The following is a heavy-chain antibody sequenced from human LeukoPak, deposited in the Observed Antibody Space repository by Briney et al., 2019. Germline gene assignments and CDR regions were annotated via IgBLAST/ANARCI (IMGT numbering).Heavy chain of an antibody. V-gene: IGHV3-30-3*01. D-gene: IGHD3-22*01. Sequence: GGSLRLSCAASGFTFSSYAMHWVRQAPGKGPEWVAVISYDGSNKYYADSVKGRFTISRDNSKNTLYLQMNSLRAEDTAVYYCARDDSNPYGPFDYWGQGTLVTVSS. CDR3: ARDDSNPYGPFDY. J-gene: IGHJ4*02. CDR2: ISYDGSNK. CDR1: GFTFSSYA.